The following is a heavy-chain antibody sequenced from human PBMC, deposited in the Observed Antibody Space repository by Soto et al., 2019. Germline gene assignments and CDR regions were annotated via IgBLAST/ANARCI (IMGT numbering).Heavy chain of an antibody. Sequence: QVQLQESGPGLVQTSGTLSLTCNVSGDSISSRNWWHWVRQPPGKGLAWIGEVYHGGRTKYNPSLESRVTILVDMSKNQFSLNLFSVTAADTAVYFCAILAPDSSGWYGLDTWGQGSPVTVSS. CDR3: AILAPDSSGWYGLDT. D-gene: IGHD3-22*01. CDR1: GDSISSRNW. V-gene: IGHV4-4*02. CDR2: VYHGGRT. J-gene: IGHJ5*02.